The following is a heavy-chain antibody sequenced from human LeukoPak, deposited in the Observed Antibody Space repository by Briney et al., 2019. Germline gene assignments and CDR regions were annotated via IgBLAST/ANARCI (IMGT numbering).Heavy chain of an antibody. D-gene: IGHD5-18*01. CDR2: IYSGGST. Sequence: GGSLRLSCAASGFTVNNNYMNWVRQAPGKGLEWVSVIYSGGSTNYADSVKGRFTISRDNSKSTLYLQMNSLRAEDTAMYYCIYGYTLDFWGQGTLVTVSS. J-gene: IGHJ4*02. CDR1: GFTVNNNY. V-gene: IGHV3-53*01. CDR3: IYGYTLDF.